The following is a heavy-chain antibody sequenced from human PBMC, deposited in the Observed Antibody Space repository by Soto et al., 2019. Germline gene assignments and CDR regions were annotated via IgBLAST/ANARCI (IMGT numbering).Heavy chain of an antibody. Sequence: EVQLVESGGGLVQPGGSLRVSCIDSGFTFSDYAFNWVRQAPGKGLEWVSYISVGGGSIFYADSVKGRFTISRDDARNSVYLQMNTLRHEDTAVYHCVRDHRWAFDIWGQGTVVTVSS. CDR1: GFTFSDYA. CDR2: ISVGGGSI. J-gene: IGHJ3*02. CDR3: VRDHRWAFDI. D-gene: IGHD2-15*01. V-gene: IGHV3-48*02.